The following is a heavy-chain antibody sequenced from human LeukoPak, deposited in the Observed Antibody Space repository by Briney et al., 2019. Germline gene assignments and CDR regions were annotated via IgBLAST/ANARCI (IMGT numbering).Heavy chain of an antibody. J-gene: IGHJ4*02. V-gene: IGHV1-18*01. CDR3: ARDFVPSSWSNTFDY. Sequence: ASVKVSCKASGYTFTSYGISWVRQAPGQGLEWMGWISAYNGNTNYAQKLQGRVTMTTDTSTSTAYMELRSLRSDDTAVYYCARDFVPSSWSNTFDYWRQGTLVTVSS. D-gene: IGHD6-13*01. CDR2: ISAYNGNT. CDR1: GYTFTSYG.